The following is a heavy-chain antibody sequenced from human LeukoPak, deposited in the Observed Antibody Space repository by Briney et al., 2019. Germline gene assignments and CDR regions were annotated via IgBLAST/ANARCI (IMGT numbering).Heavy chain of an antibody. D-gene: IGHD6-13*01. CDR3: ASSNPRFLWYSHLES. Sequence: AGGSLRLSCAASGGTFTSSPMYWVRQAPGKGLEWVAVISYDGGDKYSADSVKGRFTVSRDNSKNTLSLQMNSLRPEDTAVYYCASSNPRFLWYSHLESWGQGTLVTVSS. V-gene: IGHV3-30*04. J-gene: IGHJ5*02. CDR1: GGTFTSSP. CDR2: ISYDGGDK.